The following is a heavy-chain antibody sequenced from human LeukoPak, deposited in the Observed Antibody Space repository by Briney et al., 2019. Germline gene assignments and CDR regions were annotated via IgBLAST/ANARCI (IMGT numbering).Heavy chain of an antibody. J-gene: IGHJ4*02. CDR1: GFTFSNYA. CDR2: ISGSGGST. D-gene: IGHD4-17*01. Sequence: PGGTLRLSCAASGFTFSNYAMSWVRQAPGKGLEWVSAISGSGGSTYYADSVKGRFTISRDNPKNTLFLQMNSLRAEDTAVYYCAKNVWSQTTDPATVTTHFDYWGQGTLVTVSP. V-gene: IGHV3-23*01. CDR3: AKNVWSQTTDPATVTTHFDY.